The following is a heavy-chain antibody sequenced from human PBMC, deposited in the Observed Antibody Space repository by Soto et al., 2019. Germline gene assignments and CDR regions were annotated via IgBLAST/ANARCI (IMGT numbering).Heavy chain of an antibody. CDR3: ARGLTTVTWGWFDP. Sequence: GGSLRLSCAASGFTFSDHYMDWVRQAPGKGLEWVGRTRNKANSYTTEYAGSVKGRFTISRDDSKNSLYLQMNSLKTEDTAVYYCARGLTTVTWGWFDPWGQGTLVTVSS. CDR2: TRNKANSYTT. CDR1: GFTFSDHY. V-gene: IGHV3-72*01. D-gene: IGHD4-4*01. J-gene: IGHJ5*02.